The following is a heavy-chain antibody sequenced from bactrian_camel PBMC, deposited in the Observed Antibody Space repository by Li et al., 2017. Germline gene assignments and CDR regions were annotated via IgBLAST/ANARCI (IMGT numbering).Heavy chain of an antibody. Sequence: HVQLVESGGGSVQTGGSLRLSCVASGNTYARRCMGWFRQFPGKEREGVAAIDSEGSASYANSVKGRFTISRDNAENTVFLQLNLLEFADTGVYYCASPGSPNYWGQGTQVTVS. CDR3: ASPGSPNY. V-gene: IGHV3S53*01. J-gene: IGHJ4*01. CDR2: IDSEGSA. D-gene: IGHD2*01. CDR1: GNTYARRC.